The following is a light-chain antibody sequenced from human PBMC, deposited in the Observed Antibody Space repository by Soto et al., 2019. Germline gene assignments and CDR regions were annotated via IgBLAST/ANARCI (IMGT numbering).Light chain of an antibody. CDR2: DSS. CDR1: QRINIY. CDR3: QPYDNLPSIT. Sequence: SQMTQSPSSLSTSVGDTVSITCGASQRINIYLNWYRQKPGKAPQLLIYDSSNLQTGVPSRFRGSGSGTYFTFTISSLQPEDIATYYCQPYDNLPSITSGQGTRLDIK. J-gene: IGKJ5*01. V-gene: IGKV1-33*01.